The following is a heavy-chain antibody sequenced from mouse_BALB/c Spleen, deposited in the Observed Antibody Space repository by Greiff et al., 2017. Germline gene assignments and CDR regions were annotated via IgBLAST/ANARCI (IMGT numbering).Heavy chain of an antibody. Sequence: QVQLQQSGPELVKPGASVRISCKASGYTFTSYYIHWVKQRPGQGLEWIGWIYPGNVNTKYNEKFKGKATLTADKSSSTAYMQLSSLTSEDSAVYFCAHDLGDYWGQGTSVTVSS. CDR1: GYTFTSYY. CDR2: IYPGNVNT. V-gene: IGHV1S56*01. J-gene: IGHJ4*01. D-gene: IGHD2-4*01. CDR3: AHDLGDY.